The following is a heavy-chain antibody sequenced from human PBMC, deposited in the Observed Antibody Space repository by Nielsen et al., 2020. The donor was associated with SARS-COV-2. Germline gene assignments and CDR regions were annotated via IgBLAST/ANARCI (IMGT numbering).Heavy chain of an antibody. D-gene: IGHD4-17*01. CDR3: AKAHGDYSEFDY. CDR1: GFTFSSYS. J-gene: IGHJ4*02. CDR2: ISWNSGSI. V-gene: IGHV3-9*01. Sequence: SRKISCAASGFTFSSYSMNWVRQAPGKGLEWVSGISWNSGSIGYADSVKGRFTISRDNAKNSLYLQMNSLRAEDTALYYCAKAHGDYSEFDYWGQGTLVTVSS.